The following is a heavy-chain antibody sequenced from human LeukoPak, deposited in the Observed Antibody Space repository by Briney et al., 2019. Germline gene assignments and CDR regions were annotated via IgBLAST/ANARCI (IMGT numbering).Heavy chain of an antibody. CDR3: ARVRMVRGVNPFDY. Sequence: SGTLSLTCTVSGGSISSSSYYWGWIRQPPGKGLEWIGSIYYSGSTYYNPSLKSRVTISVDTSKNQFSLKLSSVTAADTAVYYCARVRMVRGVNPFDYWGQGTLVTVSS. D-gene: IGHD3-10*01. CDR1: GGSISSSSYY. J-gene: IGHJ4*02. CDR2: IYYSGST. V-gene: IGHV4-39*07.